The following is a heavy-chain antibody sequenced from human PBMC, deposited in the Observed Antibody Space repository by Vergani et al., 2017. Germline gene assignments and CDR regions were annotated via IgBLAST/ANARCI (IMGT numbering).Heavy chain of an antibody. J-gene: IGHJ6*03. CDR3: ARDFLTRVTTLDYYYMGV. D-gene: IGHD1-1*01. CDR2: ISSSGSTI. V-gene: IGHV3-11*01. CDR1: GFSFSDHY. Sequence: QVQLVESGGGLVKPGGSLRLSCAASGFSFSDHYMTWIRQAPGKGLEWVSYISSSGSTIYYADSVKGRFTISRDNSKNTLYLEMNALRAEDTAVYYCARDFLTRVTTLDYYYMGVWGKGTTVTVSS.